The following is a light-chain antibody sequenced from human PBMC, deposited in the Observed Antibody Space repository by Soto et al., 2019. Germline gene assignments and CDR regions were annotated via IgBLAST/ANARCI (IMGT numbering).Light chain of an antibody. CDR2: DVS. CDR1: SSEIGAYNY. J-gene: IGLJ1*01. V-gene: IGLV2-14*01. Sequence: QSALTQSASVSGSPGQSITISCTGTSSEIGAYNYVSWYQQHPGKAPKVMIHDVSNRPSGVSSRFSGSKSGNTASLTISGLQAEDEADYYCSSYTSSNTPYVFGTGTKLTVL. CDR3: SSYTSSNTPYV.